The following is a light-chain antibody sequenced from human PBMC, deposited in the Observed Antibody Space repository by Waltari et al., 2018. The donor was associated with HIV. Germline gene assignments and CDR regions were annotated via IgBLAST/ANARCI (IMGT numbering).Light chain of an antibody. V-gene: IGLV2-14*03. CDR3: SSYSSISTLV. Sequence: QSALTQPASVSGSPGQSITISCSGTSSDIGDSNFVSWYQQHPGKAPKLIIYDVNNRPSGVSDRFSGSKSGNTASLTISGLQAEDEADFYCSSYSSISTLVFGGGTKLTVL. CDR2: DVN. CDR1: SSDIGDSNF. J-gene: IGLJ3*02.